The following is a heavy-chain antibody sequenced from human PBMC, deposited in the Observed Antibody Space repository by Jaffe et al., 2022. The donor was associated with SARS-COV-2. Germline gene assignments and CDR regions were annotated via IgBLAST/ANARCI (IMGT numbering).Heavy chain of an antibody. J-gene: IGHJ4*02. Sequence: QVQLVESGGGVVHPGMSLRLSCGASGFTFSDFAMRWVRQGPGKGLEWVAIISFDGRNQYYANSVKGRFTISRDNSKNTLYLQMDSLRPEDTAMYFCARDPYIVPVPAPLDYWGQGTLVTVSS. CDR2: ISFDGRNQ. CDR1: GFTFSDFA. CDR3: ARDPYIVPVPAPLDY. D-gene: IGHD2-2*01. V-gene: IGHV3-30*04.